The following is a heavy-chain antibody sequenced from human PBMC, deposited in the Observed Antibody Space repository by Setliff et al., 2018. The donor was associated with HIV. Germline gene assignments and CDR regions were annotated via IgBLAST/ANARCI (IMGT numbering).Heavy chain of an antibody. D-gene: IGHD6-13*01. CDR2: IYYSGST. J-gene: IGHJ5*01. CDR1: GASINSGSYY. Sequence: TLSLTCSVSGASINSGSYYWTWIRQHPGKGPEWIGYIYYSGSTYYNPSLKSRLAMSLDTSSNQFSLKLSSVTAADTAVYYCASSQQQLNPPDSWGQGTLVTVSS. CDR3: ASSQQQLNPPDS. V-gene: IGHV4-31*03.